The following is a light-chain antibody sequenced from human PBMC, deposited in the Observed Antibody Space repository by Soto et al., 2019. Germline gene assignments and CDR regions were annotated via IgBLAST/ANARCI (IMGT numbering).Light chain of an antibody. J-gene: IGKJ1*01. CDR3: QRSYGSPPWT. Sequence: DIQMTQSPSSLSASVGDRVTITCRAIQTISIFLNWYQQKPGKAPKLLIYGASTLQGGVPSRFSGSGSGTDFTLTISRLQPEDFATYYCQRSYGSPPWTFGQGTKVDIK. CDR2: GAS. CDR1: QTISIF. V-gene: IGKV1-39*01.